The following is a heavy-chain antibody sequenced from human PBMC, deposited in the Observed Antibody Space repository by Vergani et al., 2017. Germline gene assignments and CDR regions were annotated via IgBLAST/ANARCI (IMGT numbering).Heavy chain of an antibody. V-gene: IGHV3-33*01. D-gene: IGHD3-9*01. CDR2: IWYDGSNK. J-gene: IGHJ4*02. Sequence: QVQLVESGGGVVQPGRSLRLSCAASGFTFSSYGMHWVRPAPGKGLEWVAVIWYDGSNKYYADSVKGRFTISRDNSKNTLYLQMNSLRAEDTAVYYCARDNDILTGYHVDYWGQGTLVTVSS. CDR1: GFTFSSYG. CDR3: ARDNDILTGYHVDY.